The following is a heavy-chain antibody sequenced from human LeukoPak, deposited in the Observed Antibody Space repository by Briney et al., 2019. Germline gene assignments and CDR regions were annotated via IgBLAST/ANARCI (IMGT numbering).Heavy chain of an antibody. CDR2: INHSGST. Sequence: PSETLSLTCAVYGGSFSGYYWSWIRQPPGKGLEWIGEINHSGSTNYNPSLKSRVTISVDTSKNQFSLKLSSVTAADTAVYYCARTSPTAPGHWFDPWGQGTLVTVSS. J-gene: IGHJ5*02. CDR3: ARTSPTAPGHWFDP. V-gene: IGHV4-34*01. CDR1: GGSFSGYY.